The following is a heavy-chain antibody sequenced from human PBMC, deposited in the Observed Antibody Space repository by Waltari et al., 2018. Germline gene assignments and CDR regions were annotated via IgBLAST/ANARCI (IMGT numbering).Heavy chain of an antibody. V-gene: IGHV1-69*18. Sequence: QLVQSGAEVKTPGPSVKVSCKASGGTFSNFAISGWRQAPGQGLEWMGKILPIFGVTDYAPKFQGRVTITADEHDSTSTAYMELGSLSSEDTAIYYCTRDIPSGYDSYWFDPWGQGTLVTVSS. CDR1: GGTFSNFA. CDR2: ILPIFGVT. J-gene: IGHJ5*02. CDR3: TRDIPSGYDSYWFDP. D-gene: IGHD6-25*01.